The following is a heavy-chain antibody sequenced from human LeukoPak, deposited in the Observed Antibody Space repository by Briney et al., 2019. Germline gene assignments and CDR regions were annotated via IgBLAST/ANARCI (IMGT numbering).Heavy chain of an antibody. CDR3: AKTGGNSGSFDY. V-gene: IGHV3-23*01. J-gene: IGHJ4*02. CDR2: ISGSGGST. D-gene: IGHD4-23*01. CDR1: GFTFSSYA. Sequence: PGGSLRLSCAASGFTFSSYAMSWVRQAPGKGLEWVSAISGSGGSTYYADSAKGRFTISRDNSKNTLYLQMNSLRAEDTAVYYCAKTGGNSGSFDYWGQGTLVTVSS.